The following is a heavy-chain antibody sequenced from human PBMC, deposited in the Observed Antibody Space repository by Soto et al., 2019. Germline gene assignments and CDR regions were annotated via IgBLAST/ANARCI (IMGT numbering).Heavy chain of an antibody. J-gene: IGHJ4*02. CDR2: ISAYNGNT. CDR1: GYTFTSYG. CDR3: ARAIWGTAPFDY. V-gene: IGHV1-18*01. Sequence: ASVKVSCKASGYTFTSYGISWVRQAPGQGLEWMGWISAYNGNTNYAQKLQGRVTMTTDTSTSTAYVELRSLRSDDTAVYYCARAIWGTAPFDYWGQGTLVTVSS. D-gene: IGHD3-16*01.